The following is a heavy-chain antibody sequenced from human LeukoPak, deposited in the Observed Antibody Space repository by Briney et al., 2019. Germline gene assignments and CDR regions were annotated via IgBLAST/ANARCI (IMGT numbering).Heavy chain of an antibody. J-gene: IGHJ6*03. CDR2: INPSGGST. D-gene: IGHD3-16*01. V-gene: IGHV1-46*01. CDR1: GYTFTSYY. CDR3: ARDVGYRLDYYYMDV. Sequence: ASVKVSCKASGYTFTSYYMHWVRQAPGQGLEWMGIINPSGGSTSYAQKFQGRVTMTRDMSTSTVYVELSSLRSEDTAVYYCARDVGYRLDYYYMDVWGKGTTVTVSS.